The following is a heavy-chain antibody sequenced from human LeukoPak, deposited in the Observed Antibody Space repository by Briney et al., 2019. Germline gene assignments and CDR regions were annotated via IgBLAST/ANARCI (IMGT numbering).Heavy chain of an antibody. CDR3: ARRHLSGGDPYYFDY. Sequence: GESLKISCKGFGYTFTNYWIGWVRQMPGKGLEWMEIIFPGDFDTRYSPSFQGQVTISADKSIGTAYLQLSSLKASDSAMYYCARRHLSGGDPYYFDYWGQGTLVTVSS. CDR2: IFPGDFDT. D-gene: IGHD2-21*01. J-gene: IGHJ4*02. CDR1: GYTFTNYW. V-gene: IGHV5-51*01.